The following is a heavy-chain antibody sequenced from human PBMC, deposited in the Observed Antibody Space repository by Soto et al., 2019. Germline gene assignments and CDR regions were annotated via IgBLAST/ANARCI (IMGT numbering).Heavy chain of an antibody. V-gene: IGHV4-30-4*01. Sequence: SETLSLTCTVSVGSISSAAYGWSWIRQSPDKGLEWIGHIYDGGTTYSSPSLKGRVTISADTSETQFSLKLSSVSAADTAVYYCARGPSGDKIDYWGQGIQVTVSS. D-gene: IGHD7-27*01. CDR1: VGSISSAAYG. CDR3: ARGPSGDKIDY. CDR2: IYDGGTT. J-gene: IGHJ4*02.